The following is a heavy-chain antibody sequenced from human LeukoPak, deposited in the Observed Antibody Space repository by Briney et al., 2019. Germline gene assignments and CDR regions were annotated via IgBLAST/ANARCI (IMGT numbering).Heavy chain of an antibody. CDR1: GGTFSSYA. Sequence: SVKVSCKASGGTFSSYAISWVRQAPGQGLEWMGRIIPILGIANYAQKFQGRVTITADKSTSTAYMELSSLRSEDTAVYYCARGRAVRRGRGNDYWGQGTLVTVSS. CDR2: IIPILGIA. J-gene: IGHJ4*02. V-gene: IGHV1-69*04. CDR3: ARGRAVRRGRGNDY. D-gene: IGHD3-16*01.